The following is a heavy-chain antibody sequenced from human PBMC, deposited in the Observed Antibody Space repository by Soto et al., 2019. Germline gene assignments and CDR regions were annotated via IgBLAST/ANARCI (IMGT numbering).Heavy chain of an antibody. CDR2: INPNLGNT. D-gene: IGHD2-2*01. Sequence: QVKLVQSRDEMKRPGASVKVSCEASGYNFTDTFIHWVRQAPGQRPEGLGWINPNLGNTHYSRRFQGRVTLNRDTSGNNVYMELDGLESDDSAFFFCARTLPTPVMGFEYWGQGTLVTVSS. CDR3: ARTLPTPVMGFEY. CDR1: GYNFTDTF. V-gene: IGHV1-2*02. J-gene: IGHJ4*02.